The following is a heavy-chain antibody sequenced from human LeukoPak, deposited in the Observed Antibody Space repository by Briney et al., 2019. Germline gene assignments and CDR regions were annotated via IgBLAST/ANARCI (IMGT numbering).Heavy chain of an antibody. CDR1: GYTFTSYG. J-gene: IGHJ4*02. CDR3: ARDPYDSSGTWSDY. Sequence: ASVKVSFKASGYTFTSYGISWVRQAPGQGLEWMGWISAYNGNTNYAQKLQGRVTMTTDTSTSTVYMELRSLRSDDTAVYYCARDPYDSSGTWSDYWGQGTLVTVSS. V-gene: IGHV1-18*01. D-gene: IGHD3-22*01. CDR2: ISAYNGNT.